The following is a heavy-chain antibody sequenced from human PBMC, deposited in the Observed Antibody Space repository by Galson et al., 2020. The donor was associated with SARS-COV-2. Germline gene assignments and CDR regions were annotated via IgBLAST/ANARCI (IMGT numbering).Heavy chain of an antibody. CDR3: ARDKWTYDNTGFYDY. CDR2: ITAGGSYI. CDR1: GFTFSSYT. Sequence: NSGGSLRLSCAASGFTFSSYTMTWVRQAPGKGLEWVSSITAGGSYIYYADSVRGRFTISRDNPKKSLYLQINNLRAEDTGIYFCARDKWTYDNTGFYDYWGQGTLVAVSS. D-gene: IGHD3-22*01. J-gene: IGHJ4*02. V-gene: IGHV3-21*01.